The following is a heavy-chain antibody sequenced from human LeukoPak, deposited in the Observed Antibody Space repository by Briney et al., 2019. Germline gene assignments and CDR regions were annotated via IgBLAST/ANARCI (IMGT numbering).Heavy chain of an antibody. CDR3: ARGNFYDNKGYSPELRY. Sequence: ASVKVSCKVSGYTLTELSMHWVRQAPGQGLEWMGWINPNSGGTNYAQQFQGRLTMTRDTSISTAYMELSRLRSDDTAVYYCARGNFYDNKGYSPELRYWGQGTLVTVSS. CDR1: GYTLTELS. V-gene: IGHV1-2*02. D-gene: IGHD3-10*01. J-gene: IGHJ4*02. CDR2: INPNSGGT.